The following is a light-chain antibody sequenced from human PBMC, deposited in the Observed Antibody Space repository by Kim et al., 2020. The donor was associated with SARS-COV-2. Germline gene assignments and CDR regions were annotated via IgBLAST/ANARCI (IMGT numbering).Light chain of an antibody. CDR3: QQTYRTPFP. V-gene: IGKV1-39*01. CDR1: QSISSY. CDR2: AAS. J-gene: IGKJ2*01. Sequence: SASLVDSVTIPCRASQSISSYLNWYQQKPGKAPQLLIYAASALQTGVPSRFSGSGSGTNFTLTISSLQPEDFTTYYCQQTYRTPFPFGQGTKLEI.